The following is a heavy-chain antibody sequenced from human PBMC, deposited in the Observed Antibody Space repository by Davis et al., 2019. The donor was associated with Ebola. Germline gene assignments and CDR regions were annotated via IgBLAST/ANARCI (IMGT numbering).Heavy chain of an antibody. CDR3: ARDSSPGGAHFDY. CDR2: IYDSGGT. J-gene: IGHJ4*02. Sequence: SETLSLTCTVSDGSISSYYWSWIRQPPGKGLEWIGYIYDSGGTNYNPSLKSRVTISGDTSMIQFSLKLSSVTTADTAVYYCARDSSPGGAHFDYWGPGILVTVSS. V-gene: IGHV4-59*01. CDR1: DGSISSYY. D-gene: IGHD3-10*01.